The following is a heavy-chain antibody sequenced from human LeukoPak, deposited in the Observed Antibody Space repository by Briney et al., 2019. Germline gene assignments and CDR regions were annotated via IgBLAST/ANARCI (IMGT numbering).Heavy chain of an antibody. D-gene: IGHD5-24*01. CDR1: GGPFSSGDHY. V-gene: IGHV4-30-4*01. J-gene: IGHJ4*02. CDR3: ARVTDGYPGYFDY. Sequence: SETLPLTCTVSGGPFSSGDHYWSWVRQPPGMGLEWIGYIYYSGSTYYNPSLKSRVSISQDTSKKQVSLKVRSVTAADTAVYYCARVTDGYPGYFDYWGQGTLVTVSS. CDR2: IYYSGST.